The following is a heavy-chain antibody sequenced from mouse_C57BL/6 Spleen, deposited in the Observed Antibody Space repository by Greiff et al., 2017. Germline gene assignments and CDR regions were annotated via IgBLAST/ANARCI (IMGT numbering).Heavy chain of an antibody. D-gene: IGHD1-1*01. CDR2: ISSGSSTI. Sequence: EVKLMESGGGLVKPGGSLKLSCAASGFTFSDYGMHWVHQAPEKGLEWVAYISSGSSTIYYADTVKGRFTISRDNAKNTLFLQMTSLRSEDTAMYYCARVVATGRYYYAMDYWGQGTSVTVSS. CDR1: GFTFSDYG. CDR3: ARVVATGRYYYAMDY. J-gene: IGHJ4*01. V-gene: IGHV5-17*01.